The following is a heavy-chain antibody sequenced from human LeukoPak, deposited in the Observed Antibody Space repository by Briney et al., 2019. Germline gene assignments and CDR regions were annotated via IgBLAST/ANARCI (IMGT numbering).Heavy chain of an antibody. J-gene: IGHJ4*02. CDR1: GGSISSSSYS. V-gene: IGHV4-39*01. CDR3: ASSKQWLIPFDY. Sequence: PSETLSLTCTVSGGSISSSSYSWGWIRQPPGKGLAWIGSIYYSGSTYYNPSLKSRVTISVDTSKNQFSLKLSSVTAADTAVYYCASSKQWLIPFDYWGQGTLVTVSS. D-gene: IGHD6-19*01. CDR2: IYYSGST.